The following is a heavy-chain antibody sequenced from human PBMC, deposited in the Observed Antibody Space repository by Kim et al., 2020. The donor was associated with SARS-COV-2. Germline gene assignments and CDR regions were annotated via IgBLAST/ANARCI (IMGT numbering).Heavy chain of an antibody. V-gene: IGHV4-31*03. Sequence: SETLSLTCTVSGASIGRGRYFWSWIRQFPGKGLEWLGYTYYSGSTYYNYSPSLKGRVAISVDPSKNQFSLNVPSMSAADTAVYYCARETEMAAIRGDVFVVWGQGVLVTVSS. CDR3: ARETEMAAIRGDVFVV. D-gene: IGHD3-10*01. CDR2: TYYSGST. CDR1: GASIGRGRYF. J-gene: IGHJ3*01.